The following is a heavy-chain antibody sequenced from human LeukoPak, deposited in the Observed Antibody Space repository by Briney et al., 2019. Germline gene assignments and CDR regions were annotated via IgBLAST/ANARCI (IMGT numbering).Heavy chain of an antibody. CDR2: IYYSGST. D-gene: IGHD3-10*01. Sequence: PSETLSLTCTVSGGSISSYYWSWIRQPPGKGLEWIGYIYYSGSTNYNPSLKSRVTTSVDTSKNEFSLKLSSVTAADTAVYYYARGWGYYDYWGQGTLVTVSP. CDR1: GGSISSYY. J-gene: IGHJ4*02. CDR3: ARGWGYYDY. V-gene: IGHV4-59*01.